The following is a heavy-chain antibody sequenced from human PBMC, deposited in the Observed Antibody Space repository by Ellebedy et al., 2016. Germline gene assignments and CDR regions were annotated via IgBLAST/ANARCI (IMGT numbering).Heavy chain of an antibody. CDR1: GFTFSSYA. D-gene: IGHD3-10*01. J-gene: IGHJ4*02. Sequence: KISCAASGFTFSSYAISWVRQAPGQGLEWMGRIIPILGIANYAQKFQGRVTITADKSTSTAYMELSSLRSEDTAVYYCSLDSYYYGSGSYIPPTHSFDYWGQGTLVTVSS. V-gene: IGHV1-69*04. CDR2: IIPILGIA. CDR3: SLDSYYYGSGSYIPPTHSFDY.